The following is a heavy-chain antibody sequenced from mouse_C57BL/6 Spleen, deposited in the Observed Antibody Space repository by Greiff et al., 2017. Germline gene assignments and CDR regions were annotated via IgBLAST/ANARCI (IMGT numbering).Heavy chain of an antibody. D-gene: IGHD2-1*01. J-gene: IGHJ1*03. CDR2: IYPSDSET. CDR3: ARRDGIYYGNYGYFDV. V-gene: IGHV1-61*01. CDR1: GYTFTSYW. Sequence: VQLQQPGAELVRPGSSVKLSCKASGYTFTSYWMDWVKQRPGQGLEWIGNIYPSDSETHYNQKFKDKATLTVDKSSSTAYMQLSSLTSEDSAVYYCARRDGIYYGNYGYFDVWGTGTTVTVSS.